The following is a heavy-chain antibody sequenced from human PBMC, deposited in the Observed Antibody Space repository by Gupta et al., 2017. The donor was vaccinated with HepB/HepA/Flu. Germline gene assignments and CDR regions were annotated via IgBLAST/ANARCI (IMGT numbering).Heavy chain of an antibody. D-gene: IGHD3-22*01. CDR1: GFTFDDYA. J-gene: IGHJ6*02. V-gene: IGHV3-9*01. CDR2: ISWNSGSI. Sequence: EVQLVESGGGLVQPGRSLRLSCAASGFTFDDYAMHWVRQAPGKGLEWVSGISWNSGSIGYADSVKGRFTISRDNAKNSLYLQMNSLRAEDTALYYCAKEEVVVITGYYYYGMDVWGQGTTVTVSS. CDR3: AKEEVVVITGYYYYGMDV.